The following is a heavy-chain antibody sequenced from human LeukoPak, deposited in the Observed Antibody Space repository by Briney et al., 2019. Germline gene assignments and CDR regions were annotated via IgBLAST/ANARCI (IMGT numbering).Heavy chain of an antibody. V-gene: IGHV1-2*02. CDR2: INPNSGGT. D-gene: IGHD4-17*01. Sequence: VASVKVSCKASGYTFTGYYMHWVRQAPGQGLEWMGWINPNSGGTNYAQKFQGRVTMTRDTSISTAYMELSRLRSDDTAVYYCAKEWGVDYGLRYWGQGTLVTVSS. CDR1: GYTFTGYY. CDR3: AKEWGVDYGLRY. J-gene: IGHJ4*02.